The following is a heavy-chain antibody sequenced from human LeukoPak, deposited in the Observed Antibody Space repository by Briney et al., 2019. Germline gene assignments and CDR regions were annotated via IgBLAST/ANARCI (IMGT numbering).Heavy chain of an antibody. Sequence: ASVNVSCKASVFTFTSSAVQWVRQARGQRREWIGWIVVGSGNTNYAQKFQERVTITRDMSTSTAYMELSSLRSEDTAVYYCAAHPQRVAAAGSLDAFDIWGQGTMVTASS. CDR1: VFTFTSSA. CDR2: IVVGSGNT. D-gene: IGHD6-13*01. CDR3: AAHPQRVAAAGSLDAFDI. J-gene: IGHJ3*02. V-gene: IGHV1-58*01.